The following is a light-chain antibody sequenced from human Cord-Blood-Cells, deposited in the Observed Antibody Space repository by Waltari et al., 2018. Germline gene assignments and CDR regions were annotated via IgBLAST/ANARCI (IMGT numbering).Light chain of an antibody. V-gene: IGLV2-23*01. CDR1: SSDVGSHNL. CDR3: CSYAGSSTFYV. Sequence: QSALTQPASVSGTPGQAITLSCTGTSSDVGSHNLVSWYQQHPGKAPKPMIYEGSKRPSGVSNRFSGSKSGNTASLTISGLQAEDEADYYCCSYAGSSTFYVFGTGTKVTVL. CDR2: EGS. J-gene: IGLJ1*01.